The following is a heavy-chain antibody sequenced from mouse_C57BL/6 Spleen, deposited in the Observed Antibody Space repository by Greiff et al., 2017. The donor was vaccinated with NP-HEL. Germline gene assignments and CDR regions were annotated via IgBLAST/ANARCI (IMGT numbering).Heavy chain of an antibody. J-gene: IGHJ2*01. CDR3: ARAPYYGSSLYFDY. Sequence: VQLVESGAELVRPGTSVKVSCKASGYAFTNYLIEWVKQRPGQGLEWIGVINPGSGGTNYNEKFKGKATLTADKSSSTAYMQLSSLTSEDSAVYFCARAPYYGSSLYFDYWGQGTTLTVSS. D-gene: IGHD1-1*01. CDR2: INPGSGGT. CDR1: GYAFTNYL. V-gene: IGHV1-54*01.